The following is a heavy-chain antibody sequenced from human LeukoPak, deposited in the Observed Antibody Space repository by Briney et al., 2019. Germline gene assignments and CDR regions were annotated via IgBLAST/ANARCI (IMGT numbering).Heavy chain of an antibody. Sequence: TASETLSLTCTVSGGSISSGDYYWSWIRQPPGKGLEWIGYIYYSGSTYYNPSLKSRVTISVDTSKNQFSLKLSSVTAADTAVYYCATRGHSSSSIFDYWGQGTLVTVSS. CDR3: ATRGHSSSSIFDY. J-gene: IGHJ4*02. D-gene: IGHD6-6*01. V-gene: IGHV4-30-4*08. CDR1: GGSISSGDYY. CDR2: IYYSGST.